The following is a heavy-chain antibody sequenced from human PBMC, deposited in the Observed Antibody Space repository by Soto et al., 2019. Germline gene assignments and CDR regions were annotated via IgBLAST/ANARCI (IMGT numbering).Heavy chain of an antibody. D-gene: IGHD3-22*01. V-gene: IGHV4-39*01. J-gene: IGHJ4*02. CDR2: IYYSGST. Sequence: PSETLSLTCTVSGGSISSSKYYWGWIRQALGKGLEWIGSIYYSGSTYYNPSLKSRVTISVDTSKNQFSLKLSSMTAADTAVYYCARHGRYYDIGDLTDYWGQGSMVTVSS. CDR3: ARHGRYYDIGDLTDY. CDR1: GGSISSSKYY.